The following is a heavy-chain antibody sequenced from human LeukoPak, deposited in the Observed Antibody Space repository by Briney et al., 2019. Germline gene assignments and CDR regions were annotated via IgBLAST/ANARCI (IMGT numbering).Heavy chain of an antibody. V-gene: IGHV4-39*07. Sequence: PSETLSLTCTVSGGSISSSSYYWGWIRQPPGKGLEWIGSIYYSGSTYYNPSLKSRVTISVDTSKNQFSLKLSSVTAADTAVYYCARGPINWNYLRNWFDPWGQGTLVTVSS. CDR2: IYYSGST. D-gene: IGHD1-7*01. CDR1: GGSISSSSYY. CDR3: ARGPINWNYLRNWFDP. J-gene: IGHJ5*02.